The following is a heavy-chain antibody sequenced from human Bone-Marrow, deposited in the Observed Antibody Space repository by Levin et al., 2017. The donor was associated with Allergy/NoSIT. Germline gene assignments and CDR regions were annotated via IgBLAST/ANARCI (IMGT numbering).Heavy chain of an antibody. J-gene: IGHJ4*02. CDR1: GFTFSSDS. V-gene: IGHV3-48*02. D-gene: IGHD3-3*01. CDR2: ISSSSSTI. CDR3: ARPGGSGYYVEFDS. Sequence: PGESLKISCAASGFTFSSDSMNWVRQAPGKGLEWVAYISSSSSTIFYADSVKGRFTISRDNAKNSLYLQMNSLRHEDTAVYYCARPGGSGYYVEFDSWGQGTLVTVSS.